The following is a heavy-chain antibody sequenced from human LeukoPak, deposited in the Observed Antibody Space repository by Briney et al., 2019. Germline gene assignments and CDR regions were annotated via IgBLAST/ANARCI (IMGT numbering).Heavy chain of an antibody. Sequence: PGGSLRLSCVASGFIFSSYERNWVRQAPGKGREWVSFISGSDGTIYYADSVKGRFTISRDNAKKSVYLQMNRLRAEHTAVYYCTRKFPGTVYFDDWGQGTLVTVSS. V-gene: IGHV3-48*03. J-gene: IGHJ4*02. D-gene: IGHD1-1*01. CDR2: ISGSDGTI. CDR1: GFIFSSYE. CDR3: TRKFPGTVYFDD.